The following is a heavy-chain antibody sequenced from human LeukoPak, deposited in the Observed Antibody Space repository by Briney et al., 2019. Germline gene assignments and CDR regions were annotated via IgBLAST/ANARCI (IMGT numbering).Heavy chain of an antibody. Sequence: GGSLRLSCAASGFTFSSYWMHWVRQAPGKGLVWVSRINTDGSSTSHADSVKGRFTISRDNAKNTLYLQMNSLRAEDTAVYYCARDRNDFWSADDDAFDIWGQGTMVTVSS. CDR1: GFTFSSYW. J-gene: IGHJ3*02. CDR2: INTDGSST. V-gene: IGHV3-74*01. D-gene: IGHD3-3*01. CDR3: ARDRNDFWSADDDAFDI.